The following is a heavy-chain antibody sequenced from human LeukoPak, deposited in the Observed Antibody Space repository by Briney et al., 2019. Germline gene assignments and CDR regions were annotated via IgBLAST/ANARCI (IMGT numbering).Heavy chain of an antibody. V-gene: IGHV3-23*01. Sequence: PGGALRLSCAPSGFTIGGFVMTWVRPAPGKGVEWVSCICSVYKTHYSESVKGRFTISRDNSQSTLFLQMNSLRAEDTAVYYCAKDVHYYVAMDVWGQGTAVTASS. CDR1: GFTIGGFV. CDR3: AKDVHYYVAMDV. J-gene: IGHJ6*02. CDR2: ICSVYKT. D-gene: IGHD3-10*02.